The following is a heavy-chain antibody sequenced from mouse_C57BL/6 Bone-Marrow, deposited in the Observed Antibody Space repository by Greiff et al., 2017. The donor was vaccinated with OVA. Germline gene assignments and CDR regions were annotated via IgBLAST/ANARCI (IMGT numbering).Heavy chain of an antibody. D-gene: IGHD2-2*01. CDR3: TTTMVTNGDFDY. CDR1: GFNIKDDY. CDR2: IDPENGYT. J-gene: IGHJ2*01. Sequence: EVQLQQSGAELVRPGASVKLSCTASGFNIKDDYMHWVKQRPEQGLEWIGWIDPENGYTEYASKFQGKATITSDTSSNTAYLQLSSLTSEDIAVYYCTTTMVTNGDFDYWGQGTTLTVSS. V-gene: IGHV14-4*01.